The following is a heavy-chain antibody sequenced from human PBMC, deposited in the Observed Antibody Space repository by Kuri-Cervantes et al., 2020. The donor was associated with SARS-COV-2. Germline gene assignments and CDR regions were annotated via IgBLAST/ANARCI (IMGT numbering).Heavy chain of an antibody. CDR2: IYSGGST. V-gene: IGHV3-53*01. D-gene: IGHD1-26*01. Sequence: GGSLRPSCAASGFTVSSNYMSWVRQAPGKGLEWVSVIYSGGSTYYADSVKGRFTISRDNSKNTLYLQMNSLRAEDTAVYYCAKGPVGATGAFDIWGQGTMVTVSS. CDR1: GFTVSSNY. CDR3: AKGPVGATGAFDI. J-gene: IGHJ3*02.